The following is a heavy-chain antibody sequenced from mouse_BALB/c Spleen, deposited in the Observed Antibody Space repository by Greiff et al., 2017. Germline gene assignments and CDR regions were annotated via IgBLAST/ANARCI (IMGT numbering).Heavy chain of an antibody. Sequence: EVKLMESGGGLVQPGGSLRLSCATSGFTFTDYYMRWVRQPPGKALEWLGFIRNKANGYTTEYSASVKGRFTISRDNSQSILYLQMNTLRAEDSATYYCARYYDGIYAMDYWGQGTSVTVSS. V-gene: IGHV7-3*02. D-gene: IGHD1-1*01. CDR2: IRNKANGYTT. CDR1: GFTFTDYY. CDR3: ARYYDGIYAMDY. J-gene: IGHJ4*01.